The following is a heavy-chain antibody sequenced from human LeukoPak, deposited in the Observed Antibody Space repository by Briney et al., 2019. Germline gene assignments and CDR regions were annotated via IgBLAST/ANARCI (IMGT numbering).Heavy chain of an antibody. CDR3: AMTDRYAGRPFDY. CDR1: GYSLLEVA. CDR2: FDPEDGEDGET. Sequence: GASVKVSCKVSGYSLLEVAMHWVRQAPGKGLEWVGSFDPEDGEDGETHYGQKFQGRVTMTEDASTDTAYMELNSLRSEDTAVYYCAMTDRYAGRPFDYWGQGTLVTVSS. V-gene: IGHV1-24*01. D-gene: IGHD1-1*01. J-gene: IGHJ4*02.